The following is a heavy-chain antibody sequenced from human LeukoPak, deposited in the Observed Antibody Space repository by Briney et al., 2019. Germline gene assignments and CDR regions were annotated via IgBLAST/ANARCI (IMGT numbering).Heavy chain of an antibody. V-gene: IGHV4-34*01. Sequence: PGGSLRLSCAASGFTFSSYAMSWIRQPPGKGLEWIGEINHSGSTNYNPSLKSRVTISVDTSKNQFSLKLSSVTAADTAVYYCARTRTYSSSWYFPGRLSLDYWGQGTLVTVSS. CDR1: GFTFSSYA. CDR2: INHSGST. CDR3: ARTRTYSSSWYFPGRLSLDY. J-gene: IGHJ4*02. D-gene: IGHD6-13*01.